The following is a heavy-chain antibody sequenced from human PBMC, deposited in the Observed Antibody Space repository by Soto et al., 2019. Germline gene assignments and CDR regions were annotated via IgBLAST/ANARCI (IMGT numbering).Heavy chain of an antibody. J-gene: IGHJ4*02. CDR2: IYWDDAK. Sequence: QITLKESGPTLVKPTQTLTLTCTFSGFSLTTSGVGVGWIRQPPGKALEWLALIYWDDAKRYSPSLRSRLTITKHTSKTQVVLKMTNMDPVDTATYYCAHRRRYSRSWYAGFDYWGQGTLVTVSS. V-gene: IGHV2-5*02. D-gene: IGHD6-13*01. CDR3: AHRRRYSRSWYAGFDY. CDR1: GFSLTTSGVG.